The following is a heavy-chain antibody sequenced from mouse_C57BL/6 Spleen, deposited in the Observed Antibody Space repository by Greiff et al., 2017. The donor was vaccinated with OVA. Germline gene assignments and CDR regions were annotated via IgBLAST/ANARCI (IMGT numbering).Heavy chain of an antibody. V-gene: IGHV5-4*01. CDR1: GFTFSSYA. Sequence: EVQVVESGGGLVKPGGSLKLSCAASGFTFSSYAMSWVRQTPEKRLEWVATISAGGSYTYYPDNVKGRFPISRDNAKNNLYLQLSHLKSEDTAMYYCARDLRYYGSKSGGAMDYWGQGTSVTVSS. CDR3: ARDLRYYGSKSGGAMDY. J-gene: IGHJ4*01. D-gene: IGHD1-1*01. CDR2: ISAGGSYT.